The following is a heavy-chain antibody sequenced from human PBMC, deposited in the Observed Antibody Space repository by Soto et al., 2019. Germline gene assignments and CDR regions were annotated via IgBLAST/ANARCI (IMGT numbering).Heavy chain of an antibody. V-gene: IGHV4-59*01. CDR2: IYYRGST. D-gene: IGHD6-13*01. CDR1: GGSISGYY. CDR3: ARQQLLPFYYSLDV. J-gene: IGHJ6*02. Sequence: KPSETLSLTCTVSGGSISGYYWSWIRQAPGKGLEYIGYIYYRGSTNYNPSLKSRVTMSVDTSRSQFSLKVNSVTAADTAVYYCARQQLLPFYYSLDVWGQGTTVTVSS.